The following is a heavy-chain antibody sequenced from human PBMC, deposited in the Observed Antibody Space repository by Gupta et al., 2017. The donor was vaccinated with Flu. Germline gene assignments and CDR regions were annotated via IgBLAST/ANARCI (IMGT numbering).Heavy chain of an antibody. CDR3: AKVKMIGATSYFFDL. Sequence: EVELVESGGDWVQPGRSLRLSCVASGFRFDDYAMHWVRQSSGKGPEWVAGISWNSGAIGYADSVKGRFTSARDNAKNSLYLEMDSLRVDDTAVYYCAKVKMIGATSYFFDLWGQGTPVTVSS. V-gene: IGHV3-9*01. J-gene: IGHJ4*02. CDR1: GFRFDDYA. CDR2: ISWNSGAI. D-gene: IGHD3-10*01.